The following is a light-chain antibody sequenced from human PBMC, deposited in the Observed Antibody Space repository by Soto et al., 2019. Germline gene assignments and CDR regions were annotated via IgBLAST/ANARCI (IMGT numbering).Light chain of an antibody. V-gene: IGLV2-8*01. CDR3: SSYAGSNNVL. CDR2: EVN. Sequence: QSALTQPPSASGSPGQSVTISCTGTSSDVGGYDYVSWYQQHPGKAPKLMIYEVNKRHSGVPDRFSGSKSGNTASLTVSGLQAEDEADYYCSSYAGSNNVLFGGGTKLTVL. CDR1: SSDVGGYDY. J-gene: IGLJ2*01.